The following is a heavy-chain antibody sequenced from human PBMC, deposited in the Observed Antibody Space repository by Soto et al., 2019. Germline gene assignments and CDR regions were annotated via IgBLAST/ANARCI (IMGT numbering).Heavy chain of an antibody. D-gene: IGHD3-22*01. CDR2: IYYSGNT. Sequence: QVKLQESGPGLVKPSQTLSLTCTVSGGSISSGGYYWSWIRQHPGKGLEWIGYIYYSGNTYYNPSLKSRDTISIDTSKNQFSLKLSSVTAADTAVYYCAREGMNYNDSSDYWVRNGMDVWGQGTTVTVSS. CDR3: AREGMNYNDSSDYWVRNGMDV. V-gene: IGHV4-31*03. CDR1: GGSISSGGYY. J-gene: IGHJ6*02.